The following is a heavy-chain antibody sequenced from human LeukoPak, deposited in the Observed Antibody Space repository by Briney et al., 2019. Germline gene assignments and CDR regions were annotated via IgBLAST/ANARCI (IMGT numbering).Heavy chain of an antibody. CDR3: ARATIMVRVAYSDL. J-gene: IGHJ4*02. CDR1: RHTLTGYY. CDR2: INPNSGGP. V-gene: IGHV1-2*02. D-gene: IGHD3-10*01. Sequence: SVKPSRKPSRHTLTGYYMDCGRPAPEQWLEWMGWINPNSGGPNHGHKFQGKLNMTRDTSISTAYMELSRLISDDTAVEYCARATIMVRVAYSDLWGQGT.